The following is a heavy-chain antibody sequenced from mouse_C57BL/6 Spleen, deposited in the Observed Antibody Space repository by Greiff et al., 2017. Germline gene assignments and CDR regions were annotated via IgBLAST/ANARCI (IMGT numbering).Heavy chain of an antibody. CDR1: GYTFTSYW. CDR2: IDPSDSYT. Sequence: QVQLQQPGAELVKPGASVKLSCKASGYTFTSYWMQWVKQRPGQGLEWIGEIDPSDSYTNYNQKFKGKATLTVDTSSSTAYMQLSSLTSEDSAVYYCARRGLAYYSNFYAMDYWGQGTSVTVSS. D-gene: IGHD2-5*01. J-gene: IGHJ4*01. CDR3: ARRGLAYYSNFYAMDY. V-gene: IGHV1-50*01.